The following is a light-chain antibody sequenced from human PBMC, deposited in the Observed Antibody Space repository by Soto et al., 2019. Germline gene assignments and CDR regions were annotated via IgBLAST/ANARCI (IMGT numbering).Light chain of an antibody. J-gene: IGKJ1*01. CDR2: KAS. CDR3: QQLDNYPRT. V-gene: IGKV1-5*03. CDR1: ESVKSW. Sequence: DIQMTQSPSTLSASIGARVTITCRASESVKSWLAWYQQKAGKAPKFLIYKASTLESGVPSRFSGSGSGTEFTLTISSLQPEDFATYYCQQLDNYPRTFGQGTKVEI.